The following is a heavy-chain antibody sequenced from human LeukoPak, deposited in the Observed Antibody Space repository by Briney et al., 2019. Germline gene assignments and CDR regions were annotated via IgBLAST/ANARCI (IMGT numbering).Heavy chain of an antibody. CDR1: GGSFSGCY. CDR2: INHSGST. V-gene: IGHV4-34*01. D-gene: IGHD6-19*01. CDR3: ARRAVAVAGTRAFDI. Sequence: PSETLSLTCAVYGGSFSGCYWSWIRQPPGKGLEWIGEINHSGSTNYNPSLKSRVTISVDTSKNQFSLKLSSVTAADTAVYYCARRAVAVAGTRAFDIWGQGTMVTVSS. J-gene: IGHJ3*02.